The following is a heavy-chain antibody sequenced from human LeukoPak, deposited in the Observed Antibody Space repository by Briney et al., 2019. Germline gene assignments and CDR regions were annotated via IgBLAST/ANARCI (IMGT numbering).Heavy chain of an antibody. J-gene: IGHJ6*02. CDR3: ARDYSGSYYYYYGMGV. CDR2: ISSSSSYI. V-gene: IGHV3-21*01. Sequence: GGSLRLSCAASGFTFSSYSMNWVRQAPGKGLEWVSSISSSSSYIYYADSVKGRFTISRDNAKNSLYLQMNSLRAEDTAVYYCARDYSGSYYYYYGMGVWGQGTTVTVSS. D-gene: IGHD1-26*01. CDR1: GFTFSSYS.